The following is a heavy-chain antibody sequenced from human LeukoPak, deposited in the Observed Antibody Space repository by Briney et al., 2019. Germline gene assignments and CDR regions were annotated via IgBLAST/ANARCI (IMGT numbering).Heavy chain of an antibody. CDR1: GFTFSDYY. D-gene: IGHD3-3*01. CDR3: ARKSGIYDFWSGYRYYYYYMDV. Sequence: PGGSLRLSCAASGFTFSDYYMSWIRQAPGKGLEWVSYISSSGSTIYYADSVKGRFTISRDNAKNSLYLQMNSLRAEDTAVYYCARKSGIYDFWSGYRYYYYYMDVWGKGTTVTVSS. J-gene: IGHJ6*03. CDR2: ISSSGSTI. V-gene: IGHV3-11*01.